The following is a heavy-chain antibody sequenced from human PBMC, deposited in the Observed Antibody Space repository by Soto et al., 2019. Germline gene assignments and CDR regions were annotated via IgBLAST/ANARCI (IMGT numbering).Heavy chain of an antibody. Sequence: GGSLRLSCAASRFTFSSFGMHWVRQAPGKGLEWVAVIWYDGSNKYYADSVKGRFTISRDNSKNTLYLQMNSLRAEDTAVYYCARTTACSSSTCYWIDFWGQGTLVTVSS. CDR2: IWYDGSNK. D-gene: IGHD2-2*01. CDR1: RFTFSSFG. V-gene: IGHV3-33*01. J-gene: IGHJ4*02. CDR3: ARTTACSSSTCYWIDF.